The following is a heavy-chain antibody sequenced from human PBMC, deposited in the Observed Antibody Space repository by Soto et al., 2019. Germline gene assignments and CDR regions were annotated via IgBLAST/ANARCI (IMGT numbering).Heavy chain of an antibody. J-gene: IGHJ6*02. CDR3: ARAYRYCSSTSCYWGKNYYYYGMDV. D-gene: IGHD2-2*01. V-gene: IGHV1-69*13. Sequence: GASVKVSCKASGGTFSSYAISWVRQAPGQGLEWMGGIIPIFGTANYAQKFQGRVTITADESTSTAYMELSSLRSEDTAVYYCARAYRYCSSTSCYWGKNYYYYGMDVWGQGTTVPVSS. CDR1: GGTFSSYA. CDR2: IIPIFGTA.